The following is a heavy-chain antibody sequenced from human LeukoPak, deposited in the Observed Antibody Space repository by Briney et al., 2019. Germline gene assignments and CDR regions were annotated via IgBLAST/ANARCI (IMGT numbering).Heavy chain of an antibody. Sequence: PSETLSLTCAVYGGSFSGYYWSWLRQPPGKGLEWIGEINHSGSTNYNPSLKSRVTISVDTSKNQFSLKLSSVTAADTAVYYCARGLIVVVPAAINPNSNSYWFDPWGQGTLVTVSS. J-gene: IGHJ5*02. V-gene: IGHV4-34*01. CDR1: GGSFSGYY. D-gene: IGHD2-2*02. CDR3: ARGLIVVVPAAINPNSNSYWFDP. CDR2: INHSGST.